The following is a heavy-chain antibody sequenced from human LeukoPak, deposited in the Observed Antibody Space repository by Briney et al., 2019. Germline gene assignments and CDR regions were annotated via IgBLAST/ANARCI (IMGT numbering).Heavy chain of an antibody. CDR2: TYYRSNRSKWSS. CDR1: GDSVSADSAT. Sequence: SQTLSLTCAISGDSVSADSATWNWIRQSPSRGLEWLGRTYYRSNRSKWSSDYNPSVSSRIIISPDTSKNEFSLQLNSVTPEDTAVYYCARDHDRNHGTFDYWGQGTLVTVSS. CDR3: ARDHDRNHGTFDY. D-gene: IGHD1-14*01. J-gene: IGHJ4*02. V-gene: IGHV6-1*01.